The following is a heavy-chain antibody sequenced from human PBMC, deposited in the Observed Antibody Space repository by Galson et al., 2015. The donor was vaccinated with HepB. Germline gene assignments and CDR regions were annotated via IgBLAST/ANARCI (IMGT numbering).Heavy chain of an antibody. CDR2: ISPDGTST. CDR3: VRASYYYDY. CDR1: GFTFNIHS. J-gene: IGHJ4*02. Sequence: SLRLSCAASGFTFNIHSMYWVRQTPGKGLVWVSRISPDGTSTNYADSVKGRFTVSRDNARNTLYLQMSSLRAEDTAVYYCVRASYYYDYWGQGTLVTVSS. V-gene: IGHV3-74*01.